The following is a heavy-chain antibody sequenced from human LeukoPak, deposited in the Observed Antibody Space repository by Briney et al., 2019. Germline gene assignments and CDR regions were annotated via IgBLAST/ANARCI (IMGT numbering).Heavy chain of an antibody. D-gene: IGHD5-24*01. CDR1: GSRFTSYW. J-gene: IGHJ4*02. CDR3: ARQVDGYNRFDY. Sequence: GASLKISCKGSGSRFTSYWIGWVRPLPGKGLEWMGIIYPGDSDTRYSPSFQGQVTISADKSISTAYLQWSSPKASETAMDYCARQVDGYNRFDYWGQGTLVTVSS. CDR2: IYPGDSDT. V-gene: IGHV5-51*01.